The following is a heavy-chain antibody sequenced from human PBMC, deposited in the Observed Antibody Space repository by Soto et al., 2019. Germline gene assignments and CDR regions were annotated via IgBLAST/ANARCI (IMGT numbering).Heavy chain of an antibody. CDR3: ARSHRDNWGSPDYFDY. CDR1: GGFISSGGYY. V-gene: IGHV4-31*03. Sequence: QVQLQESGPGLVKPSQTLSLTCTFSGGFISSGGYYWSWIRQHPGKGLEWIGYIYYNGDTYYNPSLKSRVSISIDTSKNQFSLRLTSVAAADTAVYYCARSHRDNWGSPDYFDYWGQGTLVTVSS. CDR2: IYYNGDT. J-gene: IGHJ4*02. D-gene: IGHD7-27*01.